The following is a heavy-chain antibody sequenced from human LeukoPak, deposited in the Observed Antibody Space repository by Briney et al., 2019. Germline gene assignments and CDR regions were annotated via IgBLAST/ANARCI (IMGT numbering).Heavy chain of an antibody. CDR1: GYTFTGYY. V-gene: IGHV1-2*02. J-gene: IGHJ4*02. CDR2: INPNSGGT. Sequence: GASVKVSCKASGYTFTGYYMHWVRQAPGQGLEWMGWINPNSGGTNYAQKFQGRVTMTRDTSISTAYMELSRLRSDDTAVYYCAGTGLCITIFGVVADPSPLDYWGQGTLVTVSS. CDR3: AGTGLCITIFGVVADPSPLDY. D-gene: IGHD3-3*01.